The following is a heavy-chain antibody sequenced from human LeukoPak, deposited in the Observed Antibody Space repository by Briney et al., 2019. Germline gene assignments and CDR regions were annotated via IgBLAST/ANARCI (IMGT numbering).Heavy chain of an antibody. CDR3: ARGCSGGSCYPLLHYYYGMDV. Sequence: GASVKVSCKASGYTFTSYGISWVRQAPGQGLEWMAWISAYNGNTNYAQKLQGRVTMTTDTSTSTAYMELRSLRSDDTAVYYCARGCSGGSCYPLLHYYYGMDVWGQGTTVTVSS. J-gene: IGHJ6*02. CDR1: GYTFTSYG. CDR2: ISAYNGNT. V-gene: IGHV1-18*01. D-gene: IGHD2-15*01.